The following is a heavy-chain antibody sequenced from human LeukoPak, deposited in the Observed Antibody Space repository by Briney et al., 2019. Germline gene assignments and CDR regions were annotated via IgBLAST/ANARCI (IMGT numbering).Heavy chain of an antibody. CDR1: GFTFSSYA. Sequence: GGSLRLSCAASGFTFSSYAMSWVRQAPGKGLEWVSAISGSGGSTYYADYVKGRFTISRDNSKNTLYLQMNSLRAEDTAVYYCAKGGWGSTSHFDYWGQGTLVTVSS. D-gene: IGHD7-27*01. J-gene: IGHJ4*02. CDR2: ISGSGGST. V-gene: IGHV3-23*01. CDR3: AKGGWGSTSHFDY.